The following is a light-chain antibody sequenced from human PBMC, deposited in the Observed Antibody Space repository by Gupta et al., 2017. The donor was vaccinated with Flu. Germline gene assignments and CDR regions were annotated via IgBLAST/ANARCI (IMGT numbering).Light chain of an antibody. CDR1: QNVYVY. CDR3: QQRRNCPT. CDR2: YAS. J-gene: IGKJ3*01. V-gene: IGKV3-11*01. Sequence: PRYSTSRSCLASQNVYVYVAWFQQKPGQAPRLLIYYASNRATGIPARFSGSGSGTDFTLTISSLEAEDVAVYYCQQRRNCPTFGHGTKVDTK.